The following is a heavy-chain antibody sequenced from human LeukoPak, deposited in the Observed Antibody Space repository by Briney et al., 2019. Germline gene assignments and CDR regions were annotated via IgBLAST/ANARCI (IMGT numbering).Heavy chain of an antibody. J-gene: IGHJ4*02. D-gene: IGHD1-26*01. CDR2: IGSGSRT. V-gene: IGHV3-23*01. CDR3: AKRVLSGNYPFDY. Sequence: PGGSLRLSCAASGFTFSSYGMTWVRQAPGKGLEWVSTIGSGSRTYYAESVKGRFTISRDNSNNTLYLQMSSLRVEDTAVYYYAKRVLSGNYPFDYWGQGTLVTVPS. CDR1: GFTFSSYG.